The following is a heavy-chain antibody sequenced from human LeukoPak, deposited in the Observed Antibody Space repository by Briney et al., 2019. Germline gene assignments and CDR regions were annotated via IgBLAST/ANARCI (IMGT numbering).Heavy chain of an antibody. Sequence: GASVKVSCKASGYTFTSYGISWVRQAPGQGLEWMGWISAYNGNTNYAQKLQGRVTMTTDTSTSTAYMELRSLRSDDTAVYYCARDGVYYDYVWGSYRPSGGDYWGQGTLDTVSS. J-gene: IGHJ4*02. CDR3: ARDGVYYDYVWGSYRPSGGDY. CDR1: GYTFTSYG. D-gene: IGHD3-16*02. V-gene: IGHV1-18*01. CDR2: ISAYNGNT.